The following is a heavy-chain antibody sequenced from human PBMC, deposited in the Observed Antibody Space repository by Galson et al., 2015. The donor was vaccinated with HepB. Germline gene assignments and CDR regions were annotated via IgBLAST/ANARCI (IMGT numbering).Heavy chain of an antibody. V-gene: IGHV1-18*04. Sequence: SVKVSCKASGYTFTSYGISWVRQAPGQGLEWMGWISAYNGNTNYAQKLQGRVTMTTDTSTSTAYMELRSLRSDDTAVYYCARHGRGEAIFGAVLGTGWFDPWGQGTLVTVSS. CDR1: GYTFTSYG. CDR2: ISAYNGNT. J-gene: IGHJ5*02. CDR3: ARHGRGEAIFGAVLGTGWFDP. D-gene: IGHD3-3*01.